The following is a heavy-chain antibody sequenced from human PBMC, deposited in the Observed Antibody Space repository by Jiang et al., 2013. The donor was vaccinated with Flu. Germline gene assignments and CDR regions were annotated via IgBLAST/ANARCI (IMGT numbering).Heavy chain of an antibody. CDR2: IIPIFGTA. CDR1: GGTFSSYA. J-gene: IGHJ4*02. CDR3: ARVVGPIRDSSGYHDY. Sequence: GAEVKKPGSSVKVSCKASGGTFSSYAISWVRQAPGQGLEWMGGIIPIFGTANYAQKFQGRVTITADKSTSTAYMELSSLRSEDTAVYYCARVVGPIRDSSGYHDYWGQGTLVTVSS. D-gene: IGHD3-22*01. V-gene: IGHV1-69*06.